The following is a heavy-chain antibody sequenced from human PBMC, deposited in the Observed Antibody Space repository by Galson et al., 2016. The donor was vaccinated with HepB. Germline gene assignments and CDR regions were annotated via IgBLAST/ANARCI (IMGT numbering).Heavy chain of an antibody. CDR1: GFPFSAYF. V-gene: IGHV3-11*01. J-gene: IGHJ4*02. CDR3: ATEDWWRFEY. Sequence: SLRLSCAASGFPFSAYFMNWIRQAPGKGLEWLAYINNVGDNLNYADSVKGRFTISRDNAKNSLFLQMSSLRAEDTAVYYCATEDWWRFEYWGQGALVTVSS. D-gene: IGHD2-8*02. CDR2: INNVGDNL.